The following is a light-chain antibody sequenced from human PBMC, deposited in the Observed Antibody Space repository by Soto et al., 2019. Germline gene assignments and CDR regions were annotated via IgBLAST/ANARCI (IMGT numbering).Light chain of an antibody. V-gene: IGKV3D-15*01. Sequence: EIVMTQSPATLSVSPGERATLSCRASQSVSSNLAWYQQKPGRAPRLLIYGASTRPTVIPARFSDSGTGTEFTLTIISLQSEDFALYHCQQYNNWLTFGGGTKVEIK. CDR3: QQYNNWLT. CDR2: GAS. CDR1: QSVSSN. J-gene: IGKJ4*01.